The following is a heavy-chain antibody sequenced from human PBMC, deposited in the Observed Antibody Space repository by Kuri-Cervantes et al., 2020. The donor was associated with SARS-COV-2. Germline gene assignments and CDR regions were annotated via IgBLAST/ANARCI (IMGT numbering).Heavy chain of an antibody. J-gene: IGHJ5*02. CDR2: ISYDGTNQ. Sequence: GESLKISCAASGFTFSSCAMHWVRLAPGKGLEWVAFISYDGTNQYYADSVRGRFTISRDNSKNKLYLQMNSLRAEDTAVYYCARGRRIDYGDYAGWGRMNWFDPWGQGTLVTVSS. D-gene: IGHD4-17*01. V-gene: IGHV3-30*04. CDR3: ARGRRIDYGDYAGWGRMNWFDP. CDR1: GFTFSSCA.